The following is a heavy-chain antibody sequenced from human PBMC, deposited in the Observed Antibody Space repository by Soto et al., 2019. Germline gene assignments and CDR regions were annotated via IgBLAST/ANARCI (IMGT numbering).Heavy chain of an antibody. CDR3: ARTSRFEY. CDR1: GGSFSDYY. Sequence: VLLQQWGAGLLKPSETLSLTCAVYGGSFSDYYWSWIRQPPGKGLEWIGEINHSGSTNYNPSLKSRVTISVDTSKNQFSLKLSSVTAADTAVYYCARTSRFEYWGQGTLVTDSS. D-gene: IGHD6-6*01. V-gene: IGHV4-34*01. J-gene: IGHJ4*02. CDR2: INHSGST.